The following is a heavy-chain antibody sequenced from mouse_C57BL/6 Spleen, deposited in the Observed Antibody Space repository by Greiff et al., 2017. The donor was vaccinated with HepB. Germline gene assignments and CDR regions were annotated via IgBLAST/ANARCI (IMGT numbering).Heavy chain of an antibody. CDR2: IDPEDGDT. CDR1: GFNIKDYY. Sequence: EVQLQQSGAELVRPGASVKLSCTASGFNIKDYYMHWVKQRPEQGLEWIGRIDPEDGDTEYAPKFQGKATMTADTSSNTAYLQLSSLTSEDTAVYYCTTNYYGSSYAMDCWGQGTSVTVSS. J-gene: IGHJ4*01. CDR3: TTNYYGSSYAMDC. V-gene: IGHV14-1*01. D-gene: IGHD1-1*01.